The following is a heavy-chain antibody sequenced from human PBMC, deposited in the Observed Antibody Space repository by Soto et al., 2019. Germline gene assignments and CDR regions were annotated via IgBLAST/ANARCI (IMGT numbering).Heavy chain of an antibody. CDR1: GGNMTGDDYY. V-gene: IGHV4-30-4*01. CDR3: ARDYRSGYDN. D-gene: IGHD6-19*01. CDR2: IYHTGGR. J-gene: IGHJ4*02. Sequence: QVQLQESGPRLVKPSQTLSLTCIVSGGNMTGDDYYWSWIRQPPGKGLEWIGYIYHTGGRYYNPSLKSRVTLSVDTSKNQFSLTMSSVTAADTAIYYCARDYRSGYDNWGQGILVSVSS.